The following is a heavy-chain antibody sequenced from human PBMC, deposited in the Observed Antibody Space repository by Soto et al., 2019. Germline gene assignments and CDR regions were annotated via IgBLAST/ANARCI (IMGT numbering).Heavy chain of an antibody. J-gene: IGHJ6*02. CDR3: ARDKGGRSGMDV. V-gene: IGHV3-7*04. CDR2: IKEDGSEK. Sequence: EEELVESGGGVVQPGGSLRLSCAASGFRFSNHWMSWVRQAPGKGLEWVAYIKEDGSEKYYADSVKGRFTLSRDNAKNSLYVEMDSLRDEDTAVYYCARDKGGRSGMDVWGQGTTVTVSS. D-gene: IGHD3-16*01. CDR1: GFRFSNHW.